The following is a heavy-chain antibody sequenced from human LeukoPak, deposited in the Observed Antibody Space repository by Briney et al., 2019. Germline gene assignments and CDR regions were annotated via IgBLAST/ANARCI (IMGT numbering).Heavy chain of an antibody. V-gene: IGHV3-23*01. CDR1: GFTFSSYA. CDR2: ISGSGGST. D-gene: IGHD4-23*01. CDR3: AKSRWAGNSASDY. J-gene: IGHJ4*02. Sequence: GGSLRLSCAASGFTFSSYAMNGVRQAPGKGLEWVSAISGSGGSTYYADSVKGRFTISRDTSKNTLYLQMNSLRAEDTTVYYCAKSRWAGNSASDYWGQGTLVTVSS.